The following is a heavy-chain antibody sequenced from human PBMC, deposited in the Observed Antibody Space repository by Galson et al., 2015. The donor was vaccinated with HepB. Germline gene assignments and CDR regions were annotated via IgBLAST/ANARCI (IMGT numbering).Heavy chain of an antibody. CDR3: AKGALLEWSPGGGGTY. V-gene: IGHV3-30*18. Sequence: SLRLSCAASGFTFSSYGMHWVRQAPGKGLEWVAVISYDGSNKYYADSVKGRFTISRDNSKNTLYLQMNSLRAEDTAVYYCAKGALLEWSPGGGGTYWGQGTLVTVSS. CDR2: ISYDGSNK. D-gene: IGHD3-3*01. CDR1: GFTFSSYG. J-gene: IGHJ4*02.